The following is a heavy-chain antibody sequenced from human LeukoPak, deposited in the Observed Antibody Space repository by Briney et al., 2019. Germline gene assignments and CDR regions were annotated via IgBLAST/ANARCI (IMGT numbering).Heavy chain of an antibody. CDR2: IRSKAYGGTT. CDR3: TRAIDSSSWGYYYYYMDV. D-gene: IGHD6-13*01. V-gene: IGHV3-49*03. CDR1: GFTFGDYA. Sequence: SLRLSCAASGFTFGDYAMSWFRQAPGKGLEWVGFIRSKAYGGTTEYAASVKGRFTISRDDSKSIAYLQMNSLKTEDTAVYYCTRAIDSSSWGYYYYYMDVWGKGTTVTVSS. J-gene: IGHJ6*03.